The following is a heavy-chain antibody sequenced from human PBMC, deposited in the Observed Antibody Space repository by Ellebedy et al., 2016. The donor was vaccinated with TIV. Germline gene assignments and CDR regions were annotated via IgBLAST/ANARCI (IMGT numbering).Heavy chain of an antibody. CDR2: VSERDGRT. V-gene: IGHV3-23*01. J-gene: IGHJ4*02. D-gene: IGHD6-19*01. CDR3: ASGYSGGWYGIDY. Sequence: GESLKISCAASGFTFSDYVMAWVRQVPGKGLEWVSAVSERDGRTFYADSVKGRFSISRDNFKNTLFLQMNSLRDEDTAFYYCASGYSGGWYGIDYWGQGTLVTVSS. CDR1: GFTFSDYV.